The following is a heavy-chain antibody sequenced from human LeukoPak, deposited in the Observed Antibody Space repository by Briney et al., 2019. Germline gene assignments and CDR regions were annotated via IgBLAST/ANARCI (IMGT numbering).Heavy chain of an antibody. CDR3: ARGRDDYVWGSYRLKYYFDY. J-gene: IGHJ4*02. V-gene: IGHV3-21*01. CDR2: ISSSSSYI. CDR1: GFTFSSYS. D-gene: IGHD3-16*02. Sequence: PGRSLRLSCAASGFTFSSYSMNWVRQAPGKGLEWVSSISSSSSYIYYADSVKGRFTISRDNAKNSLYLQMNSLRAEDTAVYYCARGRDDYVWGSYRLKYYFDYWGQGTLVTVSS.